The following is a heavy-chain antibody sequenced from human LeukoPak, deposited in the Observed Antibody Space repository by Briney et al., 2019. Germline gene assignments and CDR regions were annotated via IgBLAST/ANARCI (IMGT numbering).Heavy chain of an antibody. V-gene: IGHV4-59*08. J-gene: IGHJ5*02. CDR1: GGSISSYC. CDR2: IYYSWST. CDR3: ASHSPPLYYYGSGNWFDP. Sequence: SETLSLTCTVSGGSISSYCWNWIRQPPGKGLEWIWYIYYSWSTNYNPSLKSRVTIPVNTSKNHFSLKLSSVTAADTAVYYCASHSPPLYYYGSGNWFDPWGQGTLVTVSS. D-gene: IGHD3-10*01.